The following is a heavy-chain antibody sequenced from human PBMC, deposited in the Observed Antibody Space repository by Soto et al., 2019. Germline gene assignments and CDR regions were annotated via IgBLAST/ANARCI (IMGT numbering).Heavy chain of an antibody. CDR3: ARDXXXXXXAGYFDY. J-gene: IGHJ4*02. Sequence: QVHLVQSGVEVKKPGASVKVSCKASGYSFSTYGISWVRQAPGQGLEWMGWISGLNGNTNYAQNLQGRVTMTTDTSTSTAYMELRSXXXDDTXXYYXARDXXXXXXAGYFDYWGQGTLVTVSS. CDR2: ISGLNGNT. CDR1: GYSFSTYG. V-gene: IGHV1-18*01.